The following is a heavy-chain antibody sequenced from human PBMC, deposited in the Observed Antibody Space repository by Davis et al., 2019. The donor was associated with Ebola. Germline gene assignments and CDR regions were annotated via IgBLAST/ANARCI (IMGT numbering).Heavy chain of an antibody. D-gene: IGHD4-17*01. CDR2: ISWDGGST. V-gene: IGHV3-43*01. CDR3: SRGGAVKFDY. Sequence: GESLKISCAASGFTFDDYTMHWVRQAPGKGLEWVSLISWDGGSTYYADSVKGRFTISRDNTKNSLYLQMNSLRDEDTARYYCSRGGAVKFDYWGQGTLVTVSS. CDR1: GFTFDDYT. J-gene: IGHJ4*02.